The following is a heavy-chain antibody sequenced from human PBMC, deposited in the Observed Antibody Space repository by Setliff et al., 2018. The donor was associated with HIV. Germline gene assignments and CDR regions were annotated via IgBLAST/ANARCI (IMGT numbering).Heavy chain of an antibody. CDR3: ARHPSGWLMAFYMDV. Sequence: PSETLSLTCTVSGDSISSGNYYWGWIRQSPGKGLEWIGSIYYSGSTYYNPSLKSRVTISVDTSKNQFSLKLSSVTAADTAVYYCARHPSGWLMAFYMDVWGKGTTVTVSS. D-gene: IGHD3-22*01. CDR2: IYYSGST. J-gene: IGHJ6*03. CDR1: GDSISSGNYY. V-gene: IGHV4-39*01.